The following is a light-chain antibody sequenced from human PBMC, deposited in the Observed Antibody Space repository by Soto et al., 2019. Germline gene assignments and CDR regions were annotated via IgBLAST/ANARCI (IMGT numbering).Light chain of an antibody. CDR1: SSDIGAYNY. CDR2: DVS. Sequence: QSALTQPASVSGSPGQSITISCTGTSSDIGAYNYVSWYQQHPGKAPKLMIYDVSNRXSXXSNRFSGSKSGHTASLTISGLQAEDEADYYCSSYTSSSTVVFGGGTKLTVL. CDR3: SSYTSSSTVV. V-gene: IGLV2-14*01. J-gene: IGLJ2*01.